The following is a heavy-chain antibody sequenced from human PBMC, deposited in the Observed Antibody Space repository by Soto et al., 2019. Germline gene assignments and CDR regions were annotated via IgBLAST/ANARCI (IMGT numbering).Heavy chain of an antibody. CDR1: GFTFTSSA. D-gene: IGHD6-19*01. CDR2: IVVGSGNT. CDR3: AADQPLAVAGHFDY. J-gene: IGHJ4*02. V-gene: IGHV1-58*01. Sequence: QMQLVQSGPVVKKPGTSVKVSCKASGFTFTSSAVQWVRQARGQRLEWIGWIVVGSGNTNYAQKFQERVTITRDMSTSTAYMELSSLRSEDTAVYYCAADQPLAVAGHFDYWGQGTLVTVSS.